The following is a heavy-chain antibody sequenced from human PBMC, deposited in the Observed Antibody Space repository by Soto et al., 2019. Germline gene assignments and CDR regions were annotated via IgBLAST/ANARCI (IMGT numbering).Heavy chain of an antibody. CDR1: GGSISSYY. CDR3: ARSLKRITMFTFDP. Sequence: PSETLSLTCTVSGGSISSYYWSWIRQPPGKGLEWIGYIYYSGSTNYNPSLKSRVTISVDTSKNQFSLKLSSVTAADTAVYYCARSLKRITMFTFDPWGQGTLVTVSS. D-gene: IGHD3-10*02. J-gene: IGHJ5*02. V-gene: IGHV4-59*01. CDR2: IYYSGST.